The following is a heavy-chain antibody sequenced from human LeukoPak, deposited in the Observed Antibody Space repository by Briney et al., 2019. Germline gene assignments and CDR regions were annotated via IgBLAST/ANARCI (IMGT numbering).Heavy chain of an antibody. CDR3: ARGIAALPEYYYMDV. V-gene: IGHV1-69*05. D-gene: IGHD6-13*01. CDR1: GGTFSSYA. J-gene: IGHJ6*03. Sequence: PVASVKVSCKASGGTFSSYAIRWVRQAPGQGLEWMGGIIPIFGTANYAQKFQGRVTITTDESTSTAYMELSSLRSEDTAVYYCARGIAALPEYYYMDVWGKGTTVTVSS. CDR2: IIPIFGTA.